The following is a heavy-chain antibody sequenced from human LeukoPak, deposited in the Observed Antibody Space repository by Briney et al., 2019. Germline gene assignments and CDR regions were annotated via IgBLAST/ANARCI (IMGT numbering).Heavy chain of an antibody. CDR3: ARGPSRYCSSTSCAYRAFDI. J-gene: IGHJ3*02. D-gene: IGHD2-2*01. Sequence: PSETLSLTCTVSGGSISSYYWSWIRQPPGKGLEWIGYIYYSGSTNYNPSLKSRVTISVDTSKNQFSLKLSSVTAADTAVYYCARGPSRYCSSTSCAYRAFDIWGQGTMATVSS. V-gene: IGHV4-59*01. CDR1: GGSISSYY. CDR2: IYYSGST.